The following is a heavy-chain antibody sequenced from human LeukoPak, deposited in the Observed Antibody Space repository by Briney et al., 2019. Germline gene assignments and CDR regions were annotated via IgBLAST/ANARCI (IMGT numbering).Heavy chain of an antibody. D-gene: IGHD4-17*01. J-gene: IGHJ3*02. CDR2: INPNSGGT. Sequence: GASVKVSCKASGYTFTGYYMHWVRQAPGQGLEWMGWINPNSGGTNYAQKSQGRVTMTRDTSISTAYMELSRLRSDDTAVYYCARSPRVAYGDYPDDAFDIWGQGTMVTVSS. CDR3: ARSPRVAYGDYPDDAFDI. V-gene: IGHV1-2*02. CDR1: GYTFTGYY.